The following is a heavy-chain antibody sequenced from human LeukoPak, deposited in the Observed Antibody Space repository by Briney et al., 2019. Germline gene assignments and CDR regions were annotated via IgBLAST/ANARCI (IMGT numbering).Heavy chain of an antibody. CDR2: INHSGST. CDR3: ARAAHLRFLEENWFDP. J-gene: IGHJ5*02. V-gene: IGHV4-34*01. Sequence: SETLSLTCAVYGGSFSGYYWSWIRQPPGKGLEWIGEINHSGSTNYNPSLKSRVAISVDTSKNQFSLKLSSVTAADTAVYYCARAAHLRFLEENWFDPWGQGTLVTVSS. D-gene: IGHD3-3*01. CDR1: GGSFSGYY.